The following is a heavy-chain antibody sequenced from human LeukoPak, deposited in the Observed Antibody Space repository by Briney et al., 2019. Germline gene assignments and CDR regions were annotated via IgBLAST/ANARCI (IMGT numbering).Heavy chain of an antibody. D-gene: IGHD4-17*01. CDR1: GITFSSYA. Sequence: GGSLRLSCAASGITFSSYAMSWVRQAPGKGLEWVSAISGSGGSTYYADSVKGRFTISRDNSKNTLYLQMNSLRAEDTAVYYCAKAPWVDYGVHGDYWGQGTLVTVSS. CDR2: ISGSGGST. V-gene: IGHV3-23*01. CDR3: AKAPWVDYGVHGDY. J-gene: IGHJ4*02.